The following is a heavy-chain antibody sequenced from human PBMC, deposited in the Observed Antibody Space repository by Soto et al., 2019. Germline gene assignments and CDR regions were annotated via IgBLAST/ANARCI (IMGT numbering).Heavy chain of an antibody. CDR1: GYTFTSYD. CDR2: MNPNSGNT. D-gene: IGHD5-18*01. CDR3: ASLVSYGQIYYYYYMDV. J-gene: IGHJ6*03. V-gene: IGHV1-8*01. Sequence: ASVKVSCKASGYTFTSYDINWVRQATGQGLEWMGWMNPNSGNTGYAQKFQGRVTMTRNTSISTAYMELSSLRSEDTAVYYCASLVSYGQIYYYYYMDVWGKGTTVTVSS.